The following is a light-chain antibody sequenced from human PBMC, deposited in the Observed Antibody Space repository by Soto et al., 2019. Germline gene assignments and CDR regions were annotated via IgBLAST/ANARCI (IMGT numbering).Light chain of an antibody. CDR2: AAS. CDR1: QPISRN. CDR3: QKYNSAPKT. V-gene: IGKV1-27*01. J-gene: IGKJ1*01. Sequence: DIVMTPSPDNLSVSLGPGATLSCRASQPISRNLAWYQQKPGKVPKLLIYAASTLQSGIPSRFSGTGSGTDFTLTISSLQPEDVATYYCQKYNSAPKTFGQGTKVDIK.